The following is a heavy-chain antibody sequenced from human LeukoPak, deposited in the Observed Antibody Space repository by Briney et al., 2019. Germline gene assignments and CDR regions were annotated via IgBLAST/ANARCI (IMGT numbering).Heavy chain of an antibody. CDR3: ARVPGGGYGSGSYSWFDP. J-gene: IGHJ5*02. CDR2: IYHSGST. CDR1: GGSISSGGYS. D-gene: IGHD3-10*01. V-gene: IGHV4-30-2*01. Sequence: SQTLSLTCAVSGGSISSGGYSWSWIRQPLGKGLEWIGYIYHSGSTYYNPSLKSRVTISVDRSKNQFSLKLSSVTAADTAVYYCARVPGGGYGSGSYSWFDPWGQGTLVTVSS.